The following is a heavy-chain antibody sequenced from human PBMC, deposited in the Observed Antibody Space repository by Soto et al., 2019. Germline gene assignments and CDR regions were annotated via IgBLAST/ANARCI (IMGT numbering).Heavy chain of an antibody. CDR1: GGSFSNYA. CDR3: AVDQDDYSANWGRFEY. Sequence: QVQLVQSGAEVRKPGASVKVSCKASGGSFSNYAIHWVRQAPGQGLEWMGWINVGRGNLKYSERFQGSFFMTKDTSANTAFLELTNLKSEDTAVYFCAVDQDDYSANWGRFEYWGQGTPVTVSS. V-gene: IGHV1-3*01. D-gene: IGHD7-27*01. CDR2: INVGRGNL. J-gene: IGHJ4*02.